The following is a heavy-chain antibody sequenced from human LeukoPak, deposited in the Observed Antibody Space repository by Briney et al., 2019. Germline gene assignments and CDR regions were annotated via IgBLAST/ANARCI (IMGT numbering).Heavy chain of an antibody. CDR2: TYYRSKWYN. V-gene: IGHV6-1*01. J-gene: IGHJ4*02. Sequence: SQTLSLTCAISADSVSNNSAAWHWIRQSPSRGLEWLARTYYRSKWYNDYAVSVKSRITINPDTSKNQFSLQLNSVTPEDTAVYYCVRQFTSSWFDYWGQGTLVTVSS. D-gene: IGHD6-13*01. CDR3: VRQFTSSWFDY. CDR1: ADSVSNNSAA.